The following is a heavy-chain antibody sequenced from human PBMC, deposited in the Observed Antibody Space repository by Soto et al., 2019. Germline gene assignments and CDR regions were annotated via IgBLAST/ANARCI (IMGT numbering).Heavy chain of an antibody. CDR3: ARAERRFESGSFYDI. CDR1: GASISGYY. J-gene: IGHJ3*02. CDR2: IYDGGST. D-gene: IGHD3-22*01. V-gene: IGHV4-59*01. Sequence: QVQLQESGPGLVEPSETLSLTCTVSGASISGYYWTWIRQPPGKGLEWIGYIYDGGSTNYNPSLKSRVTISVDTSKNHFSMKLTSVTAADTAAYYCARAERRFESGSFYDIWGQGTMVTVSS.